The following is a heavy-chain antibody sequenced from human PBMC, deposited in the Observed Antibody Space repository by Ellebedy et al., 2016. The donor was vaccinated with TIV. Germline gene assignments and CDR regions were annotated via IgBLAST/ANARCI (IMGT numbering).Heavy chain of an antibody. CDR3: GRGQLLADY. V-gene: IGHV1-18*04. Sequence: AASVKVSCKGSGYTFSAHAISWVRQAPGQGPEWIGWISAYHGGTEYAQKFQGRVTITTDTSTDTNYMELRSLRSDDTAVYYCGRGQLLADYWGQGTLVTVSS. CDR1: GYTFSAHA. J-gene: IGHJ4*02. CDR2: ISAYHGGT. D-gene: IGHD2-2*01.